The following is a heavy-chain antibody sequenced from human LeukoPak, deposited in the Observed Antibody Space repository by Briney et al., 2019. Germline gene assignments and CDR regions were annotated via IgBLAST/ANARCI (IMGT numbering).Heavy chain of an antibody. CDR1: GGSISSYY. CDR3: ARDQDSGSYLSWFDP. Sequence: PSETLSLTCTVSGGSISSYYWSWIRQPAGKGLEWIGRIYTNGSTNYNPSLKSRVTMSVDTSKNQFSLKLSSVTAADTAVFYCARDQDSGSYLSWFDPWGQGTLVTVSS. CDR2: IYTNGST. D-gene: IGHD1-26*01. J-gene: IGHJ5*02. V-gene: IGHV4-4*07.